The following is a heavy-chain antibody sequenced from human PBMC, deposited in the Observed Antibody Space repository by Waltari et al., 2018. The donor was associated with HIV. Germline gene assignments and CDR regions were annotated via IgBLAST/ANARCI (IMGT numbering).Heavy chain of an antibody. Sequence: EVQLVESGGGWVQPGGSLTLTCEASGFTFSFYWLSWVRQAPGKGLRWEANINQAGTERHYVDSVRGRFTISRDNDKTSLFLQMNSLSVEDTAVYYCATTHGSGDYDNDFDYWGQGTLV. CDR1: GFTFSFYW. D-gene: IGHD3-10*01. J-gene: IGHJ4*02. CDR3: ATTHGSGDYDNDFDY. V-gene: IGHV3-7*01. CDR2: INQAGTER.